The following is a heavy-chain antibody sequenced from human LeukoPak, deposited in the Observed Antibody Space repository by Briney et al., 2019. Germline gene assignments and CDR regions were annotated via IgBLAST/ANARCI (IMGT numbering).Heavy chain of an antibody. CDR2: ISSSSSYI. D-gene: IGHD1-26*01. Sequence: GGSLRLFCAASGFTFSSYSMNWVRQAPGKGLEWVSSISSSSSYIYYADSVKGRFTISRDNAKNSLYLQMNSLRAEDTAVYYCATWELEPFDYWGQGTLVTVSS. J-gene: IGHJ4*02. CDR1: GFTFSSYS. V-gene: IGHV3-21*01. CDR3: ATWELEPFDY.